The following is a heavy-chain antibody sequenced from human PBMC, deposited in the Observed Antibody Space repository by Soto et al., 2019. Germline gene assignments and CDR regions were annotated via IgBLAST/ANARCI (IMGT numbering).Heavy chain of an antibody. V-gene: IGHV1-8*01. CDR1: GYTFTSYD. J-gene: IGHJ6*02. Sequence: QVQLVQSGAEVKKPGASVKVSCKASGYTFTSYDINWVRQATGQGIEWMGWMNPNSGNTGYAQKFQGRVTMTRNTSISTAYMELSSLRSEDTAVYYCARAAKPTYYYYYYGMDVWGQGTTVTVSS. CDR3: ARAAKPTYYYYYYGMDV. CDR2: MNPNSGNT.